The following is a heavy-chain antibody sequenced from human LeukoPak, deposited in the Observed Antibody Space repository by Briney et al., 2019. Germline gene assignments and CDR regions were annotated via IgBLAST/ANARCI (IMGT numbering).Heavy chain of an antibody. J-gene: IGHJ4*02. V-gene: IGHV1-69*13. CDR2: IIPIFGTA. CDR1: GYTFTNYY. Sequence: GASVKVSCKASGYTFTNYYMHWVRQAPGQGLEWMGGIIPIFGTANYAQKFQGRVTITADESTSTAYMELSSLRSEDTAVYYCARVGLGRDGYKQHFDYWGQGTLVTVSS. CDR3: ARVGLGRDGYKQHFDY. D-gene: IGHD5-24*01.